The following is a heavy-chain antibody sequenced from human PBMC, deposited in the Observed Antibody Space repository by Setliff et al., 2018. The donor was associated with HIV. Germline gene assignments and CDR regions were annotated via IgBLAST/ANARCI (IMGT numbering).Heavy chain of an antibody. J-gene: IGHJ4*02. D-gene: IGHD2-2*01. CDR1: GGSISRSRNY. CDR2: IFYSGST. Sequence: SETLSLTCTVSGGSISRSRNYRGWIRQPPGKGLEWIGSIFYSGSTYYNPSLKSRPTISVDTSKNQFSLKLNSVTAADTAVYYCARLAIPAATTDYWGQGTLVTVSS. CDR3: ARLAIPAATTDY. V-gene: IGHV4-39*01.